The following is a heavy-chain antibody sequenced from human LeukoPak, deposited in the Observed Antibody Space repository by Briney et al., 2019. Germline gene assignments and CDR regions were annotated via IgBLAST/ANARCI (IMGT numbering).Heavy chain of an antibody. Sequence: ASVKVSCKASGYTFTSYGISWVRQAPGQGLEWMGWISAYNGNTNYAQKLQGRVTMTTDTSTSTAYMELRSLRSDDTAVYYCARQSGIKVRGVIMGYYYYGMDVWGQGTTVTVSS. V-gene: IGHV1-18*01. D-gene: IGHD3-10*01. CDR2: ISAYNGNT. CDR3: ARQSGIKVRGVIMGYYYYGMDV. CDR1: GYTFTSYG. J-gene: IGHJ6*02.